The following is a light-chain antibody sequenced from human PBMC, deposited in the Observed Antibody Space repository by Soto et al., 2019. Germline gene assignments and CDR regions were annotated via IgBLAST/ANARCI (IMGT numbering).Light chain of an antibody. CDR1: QNINNC. Sequence: EIQMTQSPPSLSASVGDRVTITCRTSQNINNCLNCYQQRPGKAPKLLIYGASSLQSGVPSRFSGSGSGTEFTLTISSLQPEDFATYYCQQLNSYPITFGQGTKVDIK. V-gene: IGKV1-17*01. J-gene: IGKJ1*01. CDR3: QQLNSYPIT. CDR2: GAS.